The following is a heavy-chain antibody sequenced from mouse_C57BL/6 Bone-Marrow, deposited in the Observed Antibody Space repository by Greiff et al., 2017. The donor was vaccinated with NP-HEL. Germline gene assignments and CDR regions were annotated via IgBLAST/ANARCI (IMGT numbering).Heavy chain of an antibody. Sequence: VKVVESGAELARPGASVKLSCKASGYTFTSYGISWVKQRTGQGLEWIGEIYPRSGNTYYNEKFKGKATLTADKSSSTAYMELRSLTSEDSAVYFCEGLPYYFDYWGQGTTLTVSS. CDR2: IYPRSGNT. CDR3: EGLPYYFDY. V-gene: IGHV1-81*01. J-gene: IGHJ2*01. CDR1: GYTFTSYG. D-gene: IGHD2-2*01.